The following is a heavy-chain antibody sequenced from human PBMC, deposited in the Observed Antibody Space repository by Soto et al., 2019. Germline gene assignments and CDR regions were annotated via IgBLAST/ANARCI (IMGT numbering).Heavy chain of an antibody. Sequence: QVQLQESGPGLVKPSQTLSLTCTVSGGSISNADYYWSWVRQPPGKGLEWIGYIYYSGSTYYNPSLKSRVTISLDTSNNQCSLKLSSVTAADTAVYYCARVLLVSVALSNFDYWGQGTLVTVSS. J-gene: IGHJ4*02. CDR2: IYYSGST. CDR1: GGSISNADYY. D-gene: IGHD1-26*01. V-gene: IGHV4-30-4*08. CDR3: ARVLLVSVALSNFDY.